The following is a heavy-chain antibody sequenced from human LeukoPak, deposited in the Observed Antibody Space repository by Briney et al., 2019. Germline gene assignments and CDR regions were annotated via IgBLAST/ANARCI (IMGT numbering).Heavy chain of an antibody. J-gene: IGHJ6*04. V-gene: IGHV3-21*01. CDR1: GFTFSSYS. CDR2: ISSTSSYI. CDR3: ARVYRGDYVGSASSYYYGMDV. Sequence: GGSLRLSCAASGFTFSSYSMNWVRQAPGKGLEWVSSISSTSSYIYYADSVKGRFTISRDNAKNSLYLQVNSLRAEDTAAYYCARVYRGDYVGSASSYYYGMDVWGKGTTVTVSS. D-gene: IGHD4-17*01.